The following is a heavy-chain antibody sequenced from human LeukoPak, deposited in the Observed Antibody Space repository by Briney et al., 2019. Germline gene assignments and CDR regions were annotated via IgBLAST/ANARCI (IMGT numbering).Heavy chain of an antibody. CDR2: IYYSGST. Sequence: SETLSLTCTVSGGSFSSYYMSWIRQPPGKGLEWIGYIYYSGSTNYNPSLKSRVTIPVDTSKNQFSLKLSSVTAADTAVYYCARDPSIVGADYMDVWGKGTTVTVSS. V-gene: IGHV4-59*01. CDR3: ARDPSIVGADYMDV. J-gene: IGHJ6*03. CDR1: GGSFSSYY. D-gene: IGHD1-26*01.